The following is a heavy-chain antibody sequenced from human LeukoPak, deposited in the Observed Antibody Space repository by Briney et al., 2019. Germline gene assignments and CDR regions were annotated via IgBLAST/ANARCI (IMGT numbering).Heavy chain of an antibody. V-gene: IGHV3-48*03. D-gene: IGHD2-21*01. CDR1: GFTFSSYE. Sequence: GGSLRLSCAASGFTFSSYEMNWVRQAPGKGLEWLSYIIGSGSTTQYADSVRDRFTISRDNDKNAVYLLMNSLRADDTAIYYCVRDRGGAYSGDNLFDPWGQGTLVTVSS. CDR2: IIGSGSTT. J-gene: IGHJ5*02. CDR3: VRDRGGAYSGDNLFDP.